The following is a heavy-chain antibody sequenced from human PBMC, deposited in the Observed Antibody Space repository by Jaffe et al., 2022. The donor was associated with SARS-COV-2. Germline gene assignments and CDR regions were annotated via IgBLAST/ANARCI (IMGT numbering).Heavy chain of an antibody. CDR1: GVSINGYY. CDR3: ARHQNSGSYPIDY. CDR2: IYYTGNA. J-gene: IGHJ4*02. Sequence: QVQLQESGPRLVKPSETLSLTCTVSGVSINGYYWSWIRQPPGKALEYIGYIYYTGNANYNPSLVSRVSMSVDTSNNQFSLRLSSATAADTAVYYCARHQNSGSYPIDYWGQGTLVTVSS. D-gene: IGHD3-10*01. V-gene: IGHV4-59*01.